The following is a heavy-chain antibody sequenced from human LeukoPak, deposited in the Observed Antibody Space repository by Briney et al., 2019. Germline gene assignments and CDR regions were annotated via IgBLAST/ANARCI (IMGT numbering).Heavy chain of an antibody. D-gene: IGHD3-22*01. CDR1: GFTFSSYA. V-gene: IGHV3-23*01. J-gene: IGHJ4*02. CDR2: ISGSGGSA. CDR3: AKAGVVVIDPFDY. Sequence: PGGSLRLSCAASGFTFSSYAMSWVRQAPGKGLEWVSAISGSGGSAYYADSVKGRFTISRDNSKNTLYLQMNSLRAEDTAAYYCAKAGVVVIDPFDYWGQGTLVTVSS.